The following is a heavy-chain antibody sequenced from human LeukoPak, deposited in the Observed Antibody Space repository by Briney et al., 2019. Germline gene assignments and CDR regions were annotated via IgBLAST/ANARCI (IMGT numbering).Heavy chain of an antibody. D-gene: IGHD2-15*01. CDR2: IYYSGST. CDR3: ARPAVVAATPYDAFDI. CDR1: GGSISSSSYY. J-gene: IGHJ3*02. Sequence: SETLSLTCTVSGGSISSSSYYWGGIPQPPGKWLEWIGSIYYSGSTYYNPSLTSRVTISVDTSKNQFSLKLSSVTAADTAVYYCARPAVVAATPYDAFDIWGQGTMVTVSS. V-gene: IGHV4-39*01.